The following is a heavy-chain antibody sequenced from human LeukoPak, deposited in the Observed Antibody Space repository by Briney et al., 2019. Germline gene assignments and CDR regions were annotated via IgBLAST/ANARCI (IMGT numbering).Heavy chain of an antibody. CDR1: GGSISSYY. V-gene: IGHV4-59*01. Sequence: SETLSLTCTVSGGSISSYYWSWIRQLPGKGLEWIGYIYYSGSTNYNPSLKSRVTISVDTSKNQFSLKLSSVTAADTAVYYCARDGITISARGMDVWGQGTTVTVSS. CDR2: IYYSGST. J-gene: IGHJ6*02. CDR3: ARDGITISARGMDV. D-gene: IGHD3-10*01.